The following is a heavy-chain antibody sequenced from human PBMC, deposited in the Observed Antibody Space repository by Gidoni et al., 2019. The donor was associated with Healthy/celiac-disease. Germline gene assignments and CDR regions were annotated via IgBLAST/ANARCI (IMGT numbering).Heavy chain of an antibody. V-gene: IGHV4-34*01. CDR1: GGSFSCYY. CDR2: INHSGST. D-gene: IGHD3-10*01. J-gene: IGHJ5*02. Sequence: QVQLQQWGAGLLKPSETLSLTCAVYGGSFSCYYWSWIRQPPGKGLEWIGEINHSGSTNYNPSLKSRVTISVDTSKNQFSLKLSSVTAADTAVYYCARGTYEPSEGGLLPTETENWFDPWGQGTLVTVSS. CDR3: ARGTYEPSEGGLLPTETENWFDP.